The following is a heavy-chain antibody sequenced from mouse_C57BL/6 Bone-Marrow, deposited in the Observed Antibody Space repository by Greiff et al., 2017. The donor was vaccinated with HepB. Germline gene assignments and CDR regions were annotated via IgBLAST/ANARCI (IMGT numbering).Heavy chain of an antibody. CDR1: GFNIKNTY. CDR2: IDPANGNT. D-gene: IGHD1-1*01. J-gene: IGHJ1*03. CDR3: AKAPHYYGSSYGYFDV. V-gene: IGHV14-3*01. Sequence: EVKLQESVAELVRPGASVKLSCTASGFNIKNTYMHWVKQRPEQGLEWIGRIDPANGNTKYAPKFQGKATITADTSSNTAYLQLSSLTSEDTAIYYCAKAPHYYGSSYGYFDVWGTGTTVTVSS.